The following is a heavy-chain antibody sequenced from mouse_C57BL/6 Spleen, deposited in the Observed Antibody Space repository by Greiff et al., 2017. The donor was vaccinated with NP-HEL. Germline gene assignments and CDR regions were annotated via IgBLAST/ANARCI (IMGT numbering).Heavy chain of an antibody. Sequence: VQLQQSGAELMKPGASVKLSCKATGYTFTGYWIEWVKQRPGHGLEWIGEILPGSRSTNYNEKFKGKATFTADTSSNTAYMQLSSLTTEDSAIYYCATGLLFLFAYWGQGTLVTVSA. D-gene: IGHD2-10*01. CDR2: ILPGSRST. CDR1: GYTFTGYW. J-gene: IGHJ3*01. V-gene: IGHV1-9*01. CDR3: ATGLLFLFAY.